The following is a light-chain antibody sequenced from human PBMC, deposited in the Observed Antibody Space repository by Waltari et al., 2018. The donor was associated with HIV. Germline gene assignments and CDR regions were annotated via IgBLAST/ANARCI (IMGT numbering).Light chain of an antibody. V-gene: IGLV1-47*01. CDR3: AAWDVSLRGLV. J-gene: IGLJ2*01. CDR1: SANIGRNS. CDR2: KDN. Sequence: QAALTQPPSASGTPGQRVTISCSGGSANIGRNSVSWFQQVPGTAPKPPTLKDNQRPSGVPDRFSASKSGTSASLAISGLRSEDEADYYCAAWDVSLRGLVFGGGTKLTVL.